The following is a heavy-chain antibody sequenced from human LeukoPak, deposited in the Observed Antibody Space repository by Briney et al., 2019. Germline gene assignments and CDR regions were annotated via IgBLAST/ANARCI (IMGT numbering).Heavy chain of an antibody. CDR3: ARDSYDSGSYYPDY. D-gene: IGHD1-26*01. J-gene: IGHJ4*02. CDR2: ISSSSGTI. CDR1: GFTFSSYS. V-gene: IGHV3-48*01. Sequence: GGSLRLSCAASGFTFSSYSMNWVRQAPGKGLEWVSYISSSSGTIYYADSVKGRFTISRDNAKNSLYLQMNSLRAEDTAVYYCARDSYDSGSYYPDYWGQGTLVTVSS.